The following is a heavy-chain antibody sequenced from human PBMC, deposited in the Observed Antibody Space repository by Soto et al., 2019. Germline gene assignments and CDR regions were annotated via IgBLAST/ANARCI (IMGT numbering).Heavy chain of an antibody. CDR3: AKNRSPEGSGPNYFDY. CDR1: GGTFSSYT. CDR2: IIPILGIA. J-gene: IGHJ4*02. V-gene: IGHV1-69*02. D-gene: IGHD6-19*01. Sequence: SVKVSCKASGGTFSSYTISWVRQAPGQGLEWMGRIIPILGIANYAQKFQGRVTITADKSTSTAYMELSSLRSEDTAVYYCAKNRSPEGSGPNYFDYWGLGTLVTVSS.